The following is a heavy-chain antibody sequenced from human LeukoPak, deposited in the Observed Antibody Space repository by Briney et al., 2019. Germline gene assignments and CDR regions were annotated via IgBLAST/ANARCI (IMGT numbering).Heavy chain of an antibody. Sequence: GRSLRLSCAAPGFFFRSYGMHWVRQAPGKGLEWVAVIWNDGSEKYFAESVKGRFTISRDNSNNTLYLQIDTLRAEDTAVYYCAKDTSASIYYMEVWGKGTTVTVSS. CDR3: AKDTSASIYYMEV. D-gene: IGHD2-2*01. J-gene: IGHJ6*03. CDR1: GFFFRSYG. V-gene: IGHV3-33*06. CDR2: IWNDGSEK.